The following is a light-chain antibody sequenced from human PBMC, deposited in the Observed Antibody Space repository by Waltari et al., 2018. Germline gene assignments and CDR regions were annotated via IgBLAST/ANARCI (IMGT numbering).Light chain of an antibody. CDR2: SGS. CDR1: ESVSSN. CDR3: QQFNTWPPYT. Sequence: DIVMTQSPATLSVSPGESATLSCRASESVSSNLAWYQHKPGQAPRLLMYSGSTRATGIPARFSGSGSGREFTLTISSLQSEDFAVYYCQQFNTWPPYTFGQGTKLEIK. J-gene: IGKJ2*01. V-gene: IGKV3-15*01.